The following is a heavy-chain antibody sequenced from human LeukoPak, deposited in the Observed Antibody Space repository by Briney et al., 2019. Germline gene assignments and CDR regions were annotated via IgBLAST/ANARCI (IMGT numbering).Heavy chain of an antibody. J-gene: IGHJ5*02. CDR3: ARSIAANWFDP. V-gene: IGHV1-69*05. Sequence: GASVKVSCKASGGTFSSYAISWVRQAPGQGLEWMGGIIPIFGTANYAQKFQGRVTMTRDTSISTAYMELSGLKSEDTAVYYCARSIAANWFDPWGQGTLVTVSS. CDR1: GGTFSSYA. D-gene: IGHD6-6*01. CDR2: IIPIFGTA.